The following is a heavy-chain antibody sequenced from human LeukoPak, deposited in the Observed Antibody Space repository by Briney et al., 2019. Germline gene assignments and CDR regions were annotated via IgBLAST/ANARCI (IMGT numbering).Heavy chain of an antibody. CDR2: ISSSSRTI. J-gene: IGHJ2*01. V-gene: IGHV3-48*02. Sequence: GGSLRLSCAASGFTFGSYSMKWVRQAPGKGLEWVSYISSSSRTIYYADSVKGRFTISRDNAKNSLYLQMNSLRDEDTAVYYCARGQARDSSGWHWYFDLWGRGTLVTVSS. CDR1: GFTFGSYS. D-gene: IGHD6-19*01. CDR3: ARGQARDSSGWHWYFDL.